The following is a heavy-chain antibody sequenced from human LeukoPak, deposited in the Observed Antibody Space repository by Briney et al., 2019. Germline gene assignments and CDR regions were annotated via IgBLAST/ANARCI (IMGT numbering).Heavy chain of an antibody. J-gene: IGHJ4*02. V-gene: IGHV3-9*01. CDR3: ANTDYSNPHYFDY. CDR2: ISWNSGSI. Sequence: PGGSLRLSCAASGFTFDDYAMHWVRQAPGKGLEWVSGISWNSGSIGYADSVKGRFTISRDNAKNSLYLQMNSLRAEDTAVYYCANTDYSNPHYFDYWGQGTLVTVSS. CDR1: GFTFDDYA. D-gene: IGHD4-11*01.